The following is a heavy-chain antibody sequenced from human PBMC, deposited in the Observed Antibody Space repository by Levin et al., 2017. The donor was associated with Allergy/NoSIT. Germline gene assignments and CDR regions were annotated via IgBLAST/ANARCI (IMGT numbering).Heavy chain of an antibody. D-gene: IGHD6-13*01. Sequence: SQTLSLTCAVYGGSFSGYSWSWIRQPPGKGLEWIGEINHSASTNYNPSLKSRVTISVDTSKNQFSLRLSSVTAADTAVYYCARNRQYSSSWYYYYYYMDGWGKGTTVTVSS. J-gene: IGHJ6*03. CDR2: INHSAST. CDR1: GGSFSGYS. CDR3: ARNRQYSSSWYYYYYYMDG. V-gene: IGHV4-34*01.